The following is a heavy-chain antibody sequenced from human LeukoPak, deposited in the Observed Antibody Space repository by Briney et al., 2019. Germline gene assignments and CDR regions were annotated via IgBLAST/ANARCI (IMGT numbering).Heavy chain of an antibody. D-gene: IGHD1-26*01. J-gene: IGHJ5*02. CDR2: INPNSGGT. Sequence: ASVKVSCKASGGTFTGYYMHWVRQAPGQGLEWMGRINPNSGGTNYAQKFQGRVTMTRDTSISTAYMELSRLRSDDTAVYYCARWVVGATTWFDPWGQGTLVTVSS. CDR3: ARWVVGATTWFDP. CDR1: GGTFTGYY. V-gene: IGHV1-2*06.